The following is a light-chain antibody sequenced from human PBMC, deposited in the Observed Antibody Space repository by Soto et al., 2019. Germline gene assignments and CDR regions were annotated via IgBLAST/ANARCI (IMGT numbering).Light chain of an antibody. CDR1: QDIRSW. Sequence: DIQMTQSPSSVSASVGDRVTITCRASQDIRSWLAWYQQKPGKGPKLLIYGASSLQSGVPSRFSGSGSGTDFILTISSLQPEDFAIYYCQQANSFPLTFGVGTKVEIK. J-gene: IGKJ4*01. CDR3: QQANSFPLT. CDR2: GAS. V-gene: IGKV1D-12*01.